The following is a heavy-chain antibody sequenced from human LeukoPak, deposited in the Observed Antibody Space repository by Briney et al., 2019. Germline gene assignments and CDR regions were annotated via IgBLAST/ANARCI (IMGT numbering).Heavy chain of an antibody. J-gene: IGHJ6*04. V-gene: IGHV1-69*06. CDR1: GGTFSSYA. CDR3: ARGIAAAAGTYYYGMDV. CDR2: IIPIFGTA. D-gene: IGHD6-13*01. Sequence: SVKVSCKASGGTFSSYAISWVRQAPGQGLEWMEGIIPIFGTANYAQKFQGRVTITADKSTSTAYMELSSLRSEDTAVYYCARGIAAAAGTYYYGMDVWGKGTTVTVSS.